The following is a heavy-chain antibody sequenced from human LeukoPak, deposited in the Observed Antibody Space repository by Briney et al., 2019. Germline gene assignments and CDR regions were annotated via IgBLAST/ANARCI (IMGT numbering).Heavy chain of an antibody. V-gene: IGHV3-23*01. Sequence: GGSLRLSCAASGFSFCSYAMSWVRQAPGEGLEWVSAISGSGGSTYYADSVKGRFTISRDNSKNTLYLQINSLRAENTAVYYCAKAGVVYTVTTTYFDCWGQGTLVTVSS. CDR1: GFSFCSYA. CDR2: ISGSGGST. CDR3: AKAGVVYTVTTTYFDC. J-gene: IGHJ4*02. D-gene: IGHD4-17*01.